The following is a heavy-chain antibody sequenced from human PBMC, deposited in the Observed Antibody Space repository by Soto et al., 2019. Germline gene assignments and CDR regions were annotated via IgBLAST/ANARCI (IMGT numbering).Heavy chain of an antibody. J-gene: IGHJ4*02. CDR2: ISISGGST. CDR1: GFTFSSYA. D-gene: IGHD2-2*01. Sequence: GSLRLSCAASGFTFSSYAMSWVRQAPGKGLEWVSAISISGGSTYYADSVKGRFTISRDNSKNTLYVQMNSLRAEDTAVYYCAKLSGDQLLSTFDYWGQGTLVTVSS. CDR3: AKLSGDQLLSTFDY. V-gene: IGHV3-23*01.